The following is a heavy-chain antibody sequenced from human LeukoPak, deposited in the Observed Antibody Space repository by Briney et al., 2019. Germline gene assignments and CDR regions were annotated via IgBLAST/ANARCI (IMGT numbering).Heavy chain of an antibody. CDR2: IKQDGSEK. V-gene: IGHV3-7*01. J-gene: IGHJ6*02. D-gene: IGHD4-4*01. CDR1: AFTLSSYW. Sequence: GGSLRLSCAASAFTLSSYWMSWVRQAPGKGLEWVANIKQDGSEKYSVDSVKGRFTISRDNAKNSLYLQMNSLRAEDTAVYYCARDRPIYSNYGLSYYYGMDVWGQGTTVTVSS. CDR3: ARDRPIYSNYGLSYYYGMDV.